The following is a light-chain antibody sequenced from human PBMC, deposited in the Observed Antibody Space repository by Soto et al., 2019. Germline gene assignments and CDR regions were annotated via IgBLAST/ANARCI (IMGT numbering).Light chain of an antibody. J-gene: IGLJ1*01. CDR3: QSYDSSLSGYV. Sequence: QSVLTQPPSVSGAPGQRVTISCTGSTSNIGAHYDVHWYQQLPGTAPKLPIYDNTNRPSGVPDRFSGSKSGTSASLAITGLQAEDEADYYCQSYDSSLSGYVFGTGTKLTVL. V-gene: IGLV1-40*01. CDR1: TSNIGAHYD. CDR2: DNT.